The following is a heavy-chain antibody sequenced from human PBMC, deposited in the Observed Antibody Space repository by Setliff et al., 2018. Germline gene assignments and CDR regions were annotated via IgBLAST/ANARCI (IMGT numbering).Heavy chain of an antibody. CDR3: ARARLLWQSLIDY. V-gene: IGHV1-18*01. CDR1: GYTFKTYG. Sequence: GASVKVSCKASGYTFKTYGFTWVRQAPGQGLEWMGWISPYNGNTNSAQKFQGRVSMTTDTSTNTAYMELRSLTSDDTAIYYCARARLLWQSLIDYWGQGTLVTVSS. D-gene: IGHD2-21*02. J-gene: IGHJ4*02. CDR2: ISPYNGNT.